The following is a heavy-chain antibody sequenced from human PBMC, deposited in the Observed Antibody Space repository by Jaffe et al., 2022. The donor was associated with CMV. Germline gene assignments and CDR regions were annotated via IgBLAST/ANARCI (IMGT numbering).Heavy chain of an antibody. CDR1: GYSFTSYW. D-gene: IGHD6-13*01. Sequence: EVQLVQSGAEVKKPGESLRISCKGSGYSFTSYWISWVRQMPGKGLEWMGRIDPSDSYTNYSPSFQGHVTISADKSISTAYLQWSSLKASDTAMYYCARLSMEELGIAAAGIQTTGGDYWGQGTLVTVSS. CDR2: IDPSDSYT. J-gene: IGHJ4*02. V-gene: IGHV5-10-1*03. CDR3: ARLSMEELGIAAAGIQTTGGDY.